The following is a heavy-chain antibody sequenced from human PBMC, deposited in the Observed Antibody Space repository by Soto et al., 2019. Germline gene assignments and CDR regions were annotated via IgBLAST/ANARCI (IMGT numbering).Heavy chain of an antibody. Sequence: SVKVSCPASGGTFSSYAISWVLQAPGQGLEWMGGIIPIFGTANYAQKFQGRVTITADESTSPAYMELSSLRSEDTAVYYCARAPSPCGSTRSYSWLDLWGKGYMVTLSS. V-gene: IGHV1-69*13. CDR3: ARAPSPCGSTRSYSWLDL. CDR1: GGTFSSYA. CDR2: IIPIFGTA. D-gene: IGHD2-2*01. J-gene: IGHJ5*02.